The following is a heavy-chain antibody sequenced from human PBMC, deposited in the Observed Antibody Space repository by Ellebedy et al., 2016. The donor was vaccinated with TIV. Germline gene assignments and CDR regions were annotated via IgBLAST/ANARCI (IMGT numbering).Heavy chain of an antibody. D-gene: IGHD1-26*01. CDR3: ARGWYSGSSGAFDI. Sequence: ASVKVSXXASGYTFTGYYMHWVRQAPGQGLEWMGWINPNSGGTNYAQKFQGRVTMTRDTSISTAYMELSRLRSDDTAVYYCARGWYSGSSGAFDIWGQGTMVTVSS. V-gene: IGHV1-2*02. CDR2: INPNSGGT. J-gene: IGHJ3*02. CDR1: GYTFTGYY.